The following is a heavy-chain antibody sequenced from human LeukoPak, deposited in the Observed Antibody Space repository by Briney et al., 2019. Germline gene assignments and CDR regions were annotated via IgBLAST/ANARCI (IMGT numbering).Heavy chain of an antibody. J-gene: IGHJ4*02. CDR3: ARGARAGYNLEPFDY. V-gene: IGHV4-59*08. CDR2: IYNSGST. D-gene: IGHD5-24*01. Sequence: TSETLSLTCTVSGGSISSYYWSWIRQPPGKGLEWIGYIYNSGSTKYNPSLKSRVTISVDTSKNQVSLKLSSVTAADTAVYYCARGARAGYNLEPFDYWGQGTLVTVSS. CDR1: GGSISSYY.